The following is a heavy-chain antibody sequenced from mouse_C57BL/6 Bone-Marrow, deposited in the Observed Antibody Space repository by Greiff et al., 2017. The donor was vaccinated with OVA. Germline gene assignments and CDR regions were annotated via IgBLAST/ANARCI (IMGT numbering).Heavy chain of an antibody. CDR2: IDPENGDT. CDR1: GFNIKDDY. J-gene: IGHJ2*01. V-gene: IGHV14-4*01. CDR3: TTIWYEDY. D-gene: IGHD2-14*01. Sequence: EVQLVESGAELVRPGASVKLSCTASGFNIKDDYMHWVKQRPEQGLEWIGWIDPENGDTEYASKFQGKATITADTSSNTAYLQLSSLTSEDAAVYYCTTIWYEDYWGQGTTLTVSS.